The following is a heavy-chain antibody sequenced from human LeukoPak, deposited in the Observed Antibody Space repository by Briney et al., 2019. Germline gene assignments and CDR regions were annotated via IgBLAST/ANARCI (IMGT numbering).Heavy chain of an antibody. CDR3: ARDLYDSSGYYPVHDAFDI. Sequence: GGSLRLSCAASGFTVSSNYMSWVRQAPGKGLEWVSVIYSGGSTYYADSVKGRCTISRDNAKNSLYLQMNSLRAEDTAVYYCARDLYDSSGYYPVHDAFDIWGQGTMVTVSS. CDR1: GFTVSSNY. V-gene: IGHV3-66*01. J-gene: IGHJ3*02. D-gene: IGHD3-22*01. CDR2: IYSGGST.